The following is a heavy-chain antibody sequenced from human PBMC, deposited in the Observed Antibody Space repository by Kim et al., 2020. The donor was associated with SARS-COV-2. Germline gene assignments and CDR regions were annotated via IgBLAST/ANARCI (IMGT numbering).Heavy chain of an antibody. CDR2: VKGDGSVQ. CDR1: GFTFTTSW. Sequence: GGSLRLSCAVPGFTFTTSWTTWVRQAPGKGLDWVANVKGDGSVQQYVGSVKGRFTISRDNAKNSVSLQMNSLRAEDTAVYYCVWGYYYGSGSYYGEYWGQGALVTVSS. D-gene: IGHD3-10*01. V-gene: IGHV3-7*01. CDR3: VWGYYYGSGSYYGEY. J-gene: IGHJ4*02.